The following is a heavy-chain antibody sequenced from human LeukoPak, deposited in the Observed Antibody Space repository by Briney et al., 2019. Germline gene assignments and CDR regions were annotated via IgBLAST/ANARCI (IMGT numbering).Heavy chain of an antibody. V-gene: IGHV3-21*01. J-gene: IGHJ4*02. CDR1: GFTFSIYS. CDR3: ARGPSCTSISCYTTGLFDY. D-gene: IGHD2-2*01. CDR2: ISSSSNST. Sequence: PGGSLRLPCTASGFTFSIYSMSWVRQAPGKGLEWVSSISSSSNSTYYADSVKGQFTISGDDAKNSLYLQMNSLRAGDTAVYYCARGPSCTSISCYTTGLFDYWGQGTLVTVSS.